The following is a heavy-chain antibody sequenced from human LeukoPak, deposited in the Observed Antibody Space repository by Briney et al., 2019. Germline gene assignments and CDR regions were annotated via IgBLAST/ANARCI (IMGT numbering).Heavy chain of an antibody. CDR2: IIAYNGNT. CDR1: GYTFTSYG. CDR3: ARDAYCTNGVCRYSGRDY. Sequence: GASVKVSCKASGYTFTSYGISWVRQAPGQGLEWMGWIIAYNGNTNYAQKLQGRVTMTTDTSTSTAYMELRSLRSDDTAVYYCARDAYCTNGVCRYSGRDYWGQGTLVTVSS. V-gene: IGHV1-18*01. J-gene: IGHJ4*02. D-gene: IGHD2-8*01.